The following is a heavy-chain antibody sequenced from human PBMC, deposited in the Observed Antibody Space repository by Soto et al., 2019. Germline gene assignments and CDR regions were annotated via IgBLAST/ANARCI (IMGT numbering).Heavy chain of an antibody. J-gene: IGHJ4*02. CDR2: IYLDDDK. D-gene: IGHD5-18*01. Sequence: QITLKESGPTRVRPTQTLALTCTFSGFSLTTSGVGVGWIRKTPGKALEWLAVIYLDDDKRYSPSLKSRLTITKDTSKNQVVLTMADMDPVDTATYFCAHRGYMYGNWDHGYFDYWGQGTLVTVSS. V-gene: IGHV2-5*02. CDR1: GFSLTTSGVG. CDR3: AHRGYMYGNWDHGYFDY.